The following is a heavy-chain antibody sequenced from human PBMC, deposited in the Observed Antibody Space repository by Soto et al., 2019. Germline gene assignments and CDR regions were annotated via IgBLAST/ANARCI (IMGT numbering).Heavy chain of an antibody. Sequence: SETLSLTCTVSGGSISSDDYYWTWIRQHPGKGLEWIGYIYYSGSPYYNPSLKSRVTISVDTSKNQFSLKLRSVTAADTAVYYCARITPTVTMVYYYYGMDVWGQGTTVTVSS. D-gene: IGHD4-17*01. J-gene: IGHJ6*02. CDR2: IYYSGSP. CDR1: GGSISSDDYY. V-gene: IGHV4-31*03. CDR3: ARITPTVTMVYYYYGMDV.